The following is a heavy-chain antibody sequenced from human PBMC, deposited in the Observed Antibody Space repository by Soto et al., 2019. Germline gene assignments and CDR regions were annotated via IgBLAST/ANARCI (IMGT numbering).Heavy chain of an antibody. J-gene: IGHJ4*02. CDR2: ISSSGTI. CDR1: GFTFSSSS. Sequence: PVGSLRLSCAASGFTFSSSSMNWVRQAPGKGLEWVSYISSSGTIYYADSVKGRFTLSRDNAKNSLYLQMNSLRDEDTAVYYCARDRYYFDYWGQGTLVTVSS. V-gene: IGHV3-48*02. CDR3: ARDRYYFDY.